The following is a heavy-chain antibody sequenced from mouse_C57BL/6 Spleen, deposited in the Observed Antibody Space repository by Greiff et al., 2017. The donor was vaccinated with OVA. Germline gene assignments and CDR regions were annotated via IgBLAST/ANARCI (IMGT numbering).Heavy chain of an antibody. Sequence: EVQLQQSGPELVKPGASVKIPCKASGYTFTDYNMDWVKQSHGQSLEWIGDINPNNGGTIYNQKFKGKATLTVAKSSSTADMELRSLTSEDTAVYYCARSYYGNYFDYWGQGTTLTVSS. CDR2: INPNNGGT. V-gene: IGHV1-18*01. CDR1: GYTFTDYN. D-gene: IGHD2-10*01. CDR3: ARSYYGNYFDY. J-gene: IGHJ2*01.